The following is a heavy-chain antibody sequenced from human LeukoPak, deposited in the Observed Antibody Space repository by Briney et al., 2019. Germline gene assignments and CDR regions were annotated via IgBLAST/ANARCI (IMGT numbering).Heavy chain of an antibody. J-gene: IGHJ6*03. CDR2: ISSSSSYI. CDR3: ARGEDTIFGVVIIPYMDV. V-gene: IGHV3-21*01. D-gene: IGHD3-3*01. CDR1: GFTFSSYS. Sequence: GGSLRLSCAASGFTFSSYSMNWVRQAPGKGLEWVSSISSSSSYIYYADSVKGRFTISRDNAKNSLYLQMNSLRAEDTAVYYCARGEDTIFGVVIIPYMDVWGKGTTVTVSS.